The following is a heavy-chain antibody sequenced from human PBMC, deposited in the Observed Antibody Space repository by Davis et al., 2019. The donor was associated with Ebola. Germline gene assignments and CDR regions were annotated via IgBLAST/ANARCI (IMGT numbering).Heavy chain of an antibody. J-gene: IGHJ4*02. CDR2: FIPMLNIA. V-gene: IGHV1-69*10. CDR3: ARADPGDPEDY. CDR1: GGTFSNYG. Sequence: SVKVSCKASGGTFSNYGISWVRQAPGQGLEWMGGFIPMLNIANYAQKFQGRVTFTADKSTSTAYMELRSLRSDDTALYFCARADPGDPEDYWGQGTVVTVSS.